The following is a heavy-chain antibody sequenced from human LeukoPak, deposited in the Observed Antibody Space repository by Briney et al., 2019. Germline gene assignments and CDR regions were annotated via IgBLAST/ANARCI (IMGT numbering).Heavy chain of an antibody. CDR3: AAYVVVPAAIAY. D-gene: IGHD2-2*01. Sequence: SQTLSLTCTVSGGSISSGGYYWSWIRQPPGKGLEWIGYIYHSGSTYYNPSLKSRVTISVDRSKNQFSLKLSSVTAADTAVYYCAAYVVVPAAIAYWGQGTLVTVSS. V-gene: IGHV4-30-2*01. CDR2: IYHSGST. J-gene: IGHJ4*02. CDR1: GGSISSGGYY.